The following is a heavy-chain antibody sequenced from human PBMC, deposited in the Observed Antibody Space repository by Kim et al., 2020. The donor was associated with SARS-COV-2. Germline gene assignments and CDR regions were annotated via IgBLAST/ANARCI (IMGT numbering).Heavy chain of an antibody. Sequence: SVKVSCKASGGTFSSYAISWVRQAPGQGLEWMGGIIPIFGTANYAQKFQGRVTITADESTSTAYMELSCLRSEDTAVYYCASPLIAYCGGDCYSTTDAFDIWGQGTMVTVSS. CDR1: GGTFSSYA. J-gene: IGHJ3*02. CDR3: ASPLIAYCGGDCYSTTDAFDI. CDR2: IIPIFGTA. D-gene: IGHD2-21*02. V-gene: IGHV1-69*13.